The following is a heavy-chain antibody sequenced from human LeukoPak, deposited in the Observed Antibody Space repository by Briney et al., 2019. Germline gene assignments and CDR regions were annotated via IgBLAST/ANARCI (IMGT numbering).Heavy chain of an antibody. V-gene: IGHV3-9*01. CDR3: VTDIGFDLLKDAFHV. CDR2: ISWDNGNQ. CDR1: GFILYDYD. D-gene: IGHD3-9*01. Sequence: AGRSLRLSCVGSGFILYDYDMHWVPHVPGKGLEWVTNISWDNGNQAYTDYVRGRITITRDKDKNYLYLNMNSLRSRDTALCYSVTDIGFDLLKDAFHVWGQGTLVTVSS. J-gene: IGHJ3*01.